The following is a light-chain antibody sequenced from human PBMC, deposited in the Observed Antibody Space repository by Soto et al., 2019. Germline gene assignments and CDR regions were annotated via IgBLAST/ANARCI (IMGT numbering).Light chain of an antibody. Sequence: DIVLTQSPDSLAVSLGERATFNCKSSQSVLYSSNNKNYLAWYQQKPGQPPKLVIYWASTRESGVPERFSGSGSGTDFTLTISSLQAEDVAVYYCQQYYTTPHTFGPGTKVDIK. V-gene: IGKV4-1*01. CDR3: QQYYTTPHT. CDR1: QSVLYSSNNKNY. J-gene: IGKJ3*01. CDR2: WAS.